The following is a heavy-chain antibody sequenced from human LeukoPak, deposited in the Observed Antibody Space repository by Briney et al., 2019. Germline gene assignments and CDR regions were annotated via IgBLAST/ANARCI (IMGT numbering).Heavy chain of an antibody. D-gene: IGHD3-10*01. J-gene: IGHJ3*02. CDR3: AREGLSLWFGELSNAFDI. CDR2: IYSGGST. Sequence: AGGSLRLSCAASGFTVSSNYMSWVRQAPGKGLEWVSVIYSGGSTYYADSVKGRFTISRDNSKNTLYLQMNSLRAEDTAVYYCAREGLSLWFGELSNAFDIWGQGTMVTVSS. CDR1: GFTVSSNY. V-gene: IGHV3-66*01.